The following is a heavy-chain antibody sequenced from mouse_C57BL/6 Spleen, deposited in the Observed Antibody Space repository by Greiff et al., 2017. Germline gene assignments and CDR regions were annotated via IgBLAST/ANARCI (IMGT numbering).Heavy chain of an antibody. CDR1: GYTFTSYW. Sequence: VKLQQPGAELVKPGASVKMSCKASGYTFTSYWITWVKQRPGQGLEWIGDIYPGSGSTNYNEKFKSKATLTVDTSSSTAYMQLSSLTSEDSAVYYCARSYRYYAMDYWGQGTSVTVSS. J-gene: IGHJ4*01. V-gene: IGHV1-55*01. CDR2: IYPGSGST. D-gene: IGHD2-14*01. CDR3: ARSYRYYAMDY.